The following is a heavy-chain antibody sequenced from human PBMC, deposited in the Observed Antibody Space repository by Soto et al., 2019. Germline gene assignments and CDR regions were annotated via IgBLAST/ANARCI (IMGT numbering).Heavy chain of an antibody. D-gene: IGHD4-17*01. CDR1: GGSISSSSYY. Sequence: TSETLSLTCSVSGGSISSSSYYLGWIRQPPGKGLEWIGSIYYSGSTYYNPSLKSRVTISVDTSKNQFSLKLSSVTAADTAVYYCASLYGDYVDWYFDLWGRGTLVTVSS. J-gene: IGHJ2*01. V-gene: IGHV4-39*01. CDR3: ASLYGDYVDWYFDL. CDR2: IYYSGST.